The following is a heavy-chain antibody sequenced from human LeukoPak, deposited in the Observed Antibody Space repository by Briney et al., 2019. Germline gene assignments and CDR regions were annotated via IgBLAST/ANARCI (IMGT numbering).Heavy chain of an antibody. J-gene: IGHJ3*02. D-gene: IGHD2-15*01. V-gene: IGHV5-51*01. CDR2: IYPGDSDT. CDR1: GSSFTSYW. CDR3: ATTRVAATLAFRFDAFDI. Sequence: GESLKISCKGSGSSFTSYWIGWVRQMPGKGLEWMGIIYPGDSDTRYSPSFQGQVTISADKSISTAYLQWSSLKASDTAMYYCATTRVAATLAFRFDAFDIWGQGTMVTVSS.